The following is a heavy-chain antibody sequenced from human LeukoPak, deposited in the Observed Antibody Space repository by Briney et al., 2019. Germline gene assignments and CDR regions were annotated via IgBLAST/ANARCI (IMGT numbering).Heavy chain of an antibody. CDR2: ISGSGGST. Sequence: GGSLRLSCAASGFTFSSYAMSWVRQAPGKGLEWVSAISGSGGSTYYADSVKGRFTISRDNSKSTLYLQMNSLRAEDTAVYYCAKGLWGYGGSWYFDYWGQGTLVTVSS. J-gene: IGHJ4*02. CDR3: AKGLWGYGGSWYFDY. CDR1: GFTFSSYA. V-gene: IGHV3-23*01. D-gene: IGHD4-23*01.